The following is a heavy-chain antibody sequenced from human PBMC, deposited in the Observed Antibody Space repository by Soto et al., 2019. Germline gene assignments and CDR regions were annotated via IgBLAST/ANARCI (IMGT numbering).Heavy chain of an antibody. D-gene: IGHD2-15*01. CDR3: ATVGPYSPRWDF. CDR1: EFAFSTFG. CDR2: ISAIGDST. J-gene: IGHJ3*01. V-gene: IGHV3-23*01. Sequence: EVQVLESGGGLIQSGGSLRLSCVFSEFAFSTFGMSWVRQAPGKGLESVSSISAIGDSTFHADFVKGRFSISRDNSRNSLSLQMNNLRAEDTAVYYCATVGPYSPRWDFWGQGTVVTVSS.